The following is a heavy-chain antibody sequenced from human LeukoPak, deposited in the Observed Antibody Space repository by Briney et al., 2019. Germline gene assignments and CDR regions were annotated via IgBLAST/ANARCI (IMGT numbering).Heavy chain of an antibody. D-gene: IGHD3-9*01. J-gene: IGHJ4*02. CDR3: ARVGILTGYYDY. CDR1: GGSINSGGYS. V-gene: IGHV4-30-2*01. CDR2: IYESGST. Sequence: SQTLSLTCAVSGGSINSGGYSWSWIRQPPGKGLEWIGYIYESGSTYYNPSLKSRVTMSLDRSKRQISLKPSSVTAADTAVYYCARVGILTGYYDYWGQGTLVTVSS.